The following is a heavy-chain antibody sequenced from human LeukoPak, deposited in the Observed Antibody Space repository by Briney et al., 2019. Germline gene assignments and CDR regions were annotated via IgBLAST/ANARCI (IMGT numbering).Heavy chain of an antibody. V-gene: IGHV3-9*01. CDR2: ISWNSGSI. J-gene: IGHJ4*02. Sequence: PGGSLRLSCAASGFTFDDYAVHWVRQAPGKGLEWVSGISWNSGSIGYADSVKGRFTISRDNAKNSLYLQMNSLRAEDTALYYCAKGAYGISAAGIDYWGQGTLVTVSS. D-gene: IGHD6-13*01. CDR3: AKGAYGISAAGIDY. CDR1: GFTFDDYA.